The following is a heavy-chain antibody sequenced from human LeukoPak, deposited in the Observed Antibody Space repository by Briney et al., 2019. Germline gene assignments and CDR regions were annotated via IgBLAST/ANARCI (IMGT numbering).Heavy chain of an antibody. V-gene: IGHV4-4*02. CDR2: IYHSGST. J-gene: IGHJ4*02. CDR3: ARAGPSRTYDSSGYYLDY. Sequence: SETLSLTCAVSGGSISSSNWWSWVRQPPGKGLEWIGEIYHSGSTNYNPSLKSRVTISVDKSKNQFSLKLSSVTAADTAVYYCARAGPSRTYDSSGYYLDYWGQGTQVTVSS. CDR1: GGSISSSNW. D-gene: IGHD3-22*01.